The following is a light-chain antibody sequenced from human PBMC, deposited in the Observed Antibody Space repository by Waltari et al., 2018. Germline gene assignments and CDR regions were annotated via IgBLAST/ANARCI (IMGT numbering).Light chain of an antibody. J-gene: IGKJ1*01. CDR1: QGISSY. CDR2: AAS. Sequence: AIWVTQFPSLLSASRGHRVNLLCRVSQGISSYLAWYQQKPGKAPELLIYAASTLQSGVPSRFSGSGSGTDFTLTISCLQSEDFAAYYCQQYYSFPGTFGQGTKVEIK. V-gene: IGKV1D-8*02. CDR3: QQYYSFPGT.